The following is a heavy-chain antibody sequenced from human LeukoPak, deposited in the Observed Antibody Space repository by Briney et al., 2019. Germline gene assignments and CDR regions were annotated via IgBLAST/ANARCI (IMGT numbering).Heavy chain of an antibody. CDR2: IKPDGSEK. D-gene: IGHD3-16*01. CDR3: ARFGVPYGVDV. J-gene: IGHJ6*02. CDR1: GFTVSSNY. Sequence: PGGSLRLSCAASGFTVSSNYMSWVRQAPGKGLEWVANIKPDGSEKDYVDSLKGRFTISRDNAKNSLYLQVNSLRAEDTAVYYCARFGVPYGVDVRGQGTTVTVSS. V-gene: IGHV3-7*01.